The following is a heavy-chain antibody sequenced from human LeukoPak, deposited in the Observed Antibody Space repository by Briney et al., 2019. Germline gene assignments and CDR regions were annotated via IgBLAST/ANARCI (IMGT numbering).Heavy chain of an antibody. D-gene: IGHD6-6*01. J-gene: IGHJ5*02. CDR2: VYPEDGET. V-gene: IGHV1-69-2*01. Sequence: ATVKLSCKVSGYTFTDYYVHWVPQAPGKGLEWMGLVYPEDGETIYAEKFQGRVTITADTSTDTAYMELSSLRSEDTAVYYCATGVSSSSGYNWFDPWGQGTLVTVSS. CDR1: GYTFTDYY. CDR3: ATGVSSSSGYNWFDP.